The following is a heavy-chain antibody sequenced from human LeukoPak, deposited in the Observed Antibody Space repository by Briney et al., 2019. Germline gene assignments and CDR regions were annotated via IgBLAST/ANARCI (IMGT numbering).Heavy chain of an antibody. CDR2: IIPIFGTA. CDR3: ARGRPSRYCSGGSCYHLFDY. J-gene: IGHJ4*02. Sequence: SVKVSCKASGGTFSSYAISWVRQAPGQGLEWMGGIIPIFGTANYAQKFQGRVTITADKSTSTAYMELSSLRSEDTAVYYCARGRPSRYCSGGSCYHLFDYWGQGTLVTVSS. D-gene: IGHD2-15*01. V-gene: IGHV1-69*06. CDR1: GGTFSSYA.